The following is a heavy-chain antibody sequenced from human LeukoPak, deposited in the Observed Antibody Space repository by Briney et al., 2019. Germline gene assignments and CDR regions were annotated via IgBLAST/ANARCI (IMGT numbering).Heavy chain of an antibody. Sequence: RSGGSLRLSCAASGFTVSSSYMSWVRQAPGKGLEWVSVIYSGGSTYYADSVTGRFTISRDYSKNTVHLQLNSLRAEDTAVYYCARDGGYCSSAGCFMYFDYWGQGTLVTVSS. V-gene: IGHV3-66*01. CDR2: IYSGGST. CDR1: GFTVSSSY. D-gene: IGHD2-2*01. J-gene: IGHJ4*02. CDR3: ARDGGYCSSAGCFMYFDY.